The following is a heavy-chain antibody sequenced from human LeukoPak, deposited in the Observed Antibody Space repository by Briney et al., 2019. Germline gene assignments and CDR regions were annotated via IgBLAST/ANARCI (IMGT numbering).Heavy chain of an antibody. V-gene: IGHV3-53*01. D-gene: IGHD3-16*02. J-gene: IGHJ4*02. CDR1: GFTVSSNY. CDR2: IYSGGST. CDR3: ARYRTDYFAY. Sequence: GGSLRLSCAASGFTVSSNYMSWVRQAPGKGLERVSVIYSGGSTYYADSVKGRFTIYRDNSKNTLYLQMNSLRAEDTAVYYCARYRTDYFAYWGQGTLVTVSS.